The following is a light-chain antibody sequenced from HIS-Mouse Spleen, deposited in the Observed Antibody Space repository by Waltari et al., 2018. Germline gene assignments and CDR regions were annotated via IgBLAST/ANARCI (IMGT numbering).Light chain of an antibody. Sequence: DIQMTPSPSTLSASVGDRVTITCRASQSISSWLAWYQQKPGKAPKLLIYKASSLESGVPSRFSGSGSGTEFTLTISSLQPDDFATYYCQQYNSYSKLTFGGGTKVEIK. CDR3: QQYNSYSKLT. CDR2: KAS. CDR1: QSISSW. V-gene: IGKV1-5*03. J-gene: IGKJ4*01.